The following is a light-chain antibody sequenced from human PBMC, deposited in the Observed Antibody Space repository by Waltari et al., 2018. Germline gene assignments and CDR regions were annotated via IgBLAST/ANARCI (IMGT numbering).Light chain of an antibody. V-gene: IGKV3-20*01. CDR2: GAS. CDR1: QSVSRA. CDR3: QHYERLPAT. Sequence: EIVLTQSPGPLSLSPGERATLSCRASQSVSRALGWYKQRPGKGPRLLIYGASNRATGIPDRFSGSGSETDFSLTISRLYPEDVAVYYCQHYERLPATFGQGTKVEIK. J-gene: IGKJ1*01.